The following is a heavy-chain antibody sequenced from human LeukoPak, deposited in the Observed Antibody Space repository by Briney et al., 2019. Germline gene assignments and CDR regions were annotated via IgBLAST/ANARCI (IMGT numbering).Heavy chain of an antibody. Sequence: ASVKVPCKASGYTFTSYGISWVRQAPGQGLEWMGWISAYNGNTNYAQKLQGRVTMTTDTSTSTAYMELRSLRSDDTAVYYCARVRAAMAGTDYYFDYWGQGTLVTVSS. V-gene: IGHV1-18*01. CDR3: ARVRAAMAGTDYYFDY. D-gene: IGHD6-19*01. J-gene: IGHJ4*02. CDR2: ISAYNGNT. CDR1: GYTFTSYG.